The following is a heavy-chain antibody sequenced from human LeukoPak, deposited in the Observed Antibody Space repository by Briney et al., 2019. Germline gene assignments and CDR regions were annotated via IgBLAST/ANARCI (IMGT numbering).Heavy chain of an antibody. J-gene: IGHJ4*02. CDR2: ISSSSTYI. D-gene: IGHD3-9*01. CDR3: ARDSSEYDILTGYLDY. Sequence: PGGSLRLSCVVSGFTFSSYSMFWVRQAPGKGLEWVSSISSSSTYIYYADSVKGRFNISRDNAKNSLYLQMNSLRAEDTAVYYCARDSSEYDILTGYLDYWGQGTLGTVSS. CDR1: GFTFSSYS. V-gene: IGHV3-21*01.